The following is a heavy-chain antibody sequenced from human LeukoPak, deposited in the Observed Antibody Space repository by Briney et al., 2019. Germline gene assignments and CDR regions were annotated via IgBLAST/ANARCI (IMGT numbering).Heavy chain of an antibody. V-gene: IGHV3-9*01. CDR1: GFTFDDYA. CDR3: AKGSAGDYYGSGSYLDY. Sequence: GGSLRLSCAASGFTFDDYAMHWVRQAPGKGLEWVSGISWNSGSIGYADSVKGRFTISRDNAKNSLYLQMNSLRAEDTALYYCAKGSAGDYYGSGSYLDYWGQGNLVTVSS. J-gene: IGHJ4*02. CDR2: ISWNSGSI. D-gene: IGHD3-10*01.